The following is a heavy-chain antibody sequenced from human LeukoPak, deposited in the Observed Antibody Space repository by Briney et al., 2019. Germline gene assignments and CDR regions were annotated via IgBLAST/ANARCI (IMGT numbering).Heavy chain of an antibody. J-gene: IGHJ4*02. CDR1: GFTFSTYW. CDR2: INHSGSI. V-gene: IGHV4-34*01. Sequence: GSLRLSCSASGFTFSTYWMSWVRQPPGKGLEWIGEINHSGSINYNPSLKSRVTISVDTSKNQFSPKLSSVTAADTAVYYCARGRGLLGYWGQGTLVTVSS. CDR3: ARGRGLLGY. D-gene: IGHD2-15*01.